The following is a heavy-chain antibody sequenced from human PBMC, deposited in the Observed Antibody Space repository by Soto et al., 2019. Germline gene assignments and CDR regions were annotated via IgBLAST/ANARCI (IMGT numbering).Heavy chain of an antibody. V-gene: IGHV3-30*18. Sequence: VGSLRLSCAASGFTFSSYGMHWVRQAPGKGLEWVAVISYDGSNKYYADSVKGRFTISRDNSKNTLYLQMNSLRAEDTAVYYCAKDNGYSFQYWGQGTLVSVSS. CDR3: AKDNGYSFQY. D-gene: IGHD2-8*01. CDR1: GFTFSSYG. CDR2: ISYDGSNK. J-gene: IGHJ4*02.